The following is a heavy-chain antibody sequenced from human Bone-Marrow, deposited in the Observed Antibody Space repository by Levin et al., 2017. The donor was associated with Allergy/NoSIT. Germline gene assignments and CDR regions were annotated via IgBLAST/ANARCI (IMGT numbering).Heavy chain of an antibody. Sequence: SQTLSLTCTVSGGSISSYYWSWIRQPPGKGLEWIGYIYYSGSTNYNPSLKSRVTISVDTSKNQFSLKLSSVTAADTAVYYCAMITGEPNPGGAFYYWGQGTLVTVSS. CDR2: IYYSGST. V-gene: IGHV4-59*01. D-gene: IGHD1-14*01. CDR1: GGSISSYY. CDR3: AMITGEPNPGGAFYY. J-gene: IGHJ4*02.